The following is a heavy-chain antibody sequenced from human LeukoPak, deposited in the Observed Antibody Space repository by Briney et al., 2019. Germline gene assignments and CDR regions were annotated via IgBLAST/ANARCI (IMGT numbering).Heavy chain of an antibody. CDR3: ARDPEVLYLDY. Sequence: PGGSLRLSCSASGFTVGDYAMNWVRQAPGKGLEWVSSISSSSSYIYYADSVKGRFTISRDNAKNSLYLQMNSLRAEDTAVYYCARDPEVLYLDYWGQGTLVTVSS. J-gene: IGHJ4*02. D-gene: IGHD2-2*02. CDR2: ISSSSSYI. V-gene: IGHV3-21*01. CDR1: GFTVGDYA.